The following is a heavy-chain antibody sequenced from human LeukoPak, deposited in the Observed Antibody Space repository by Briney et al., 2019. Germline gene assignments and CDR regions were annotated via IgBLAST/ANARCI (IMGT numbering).Heavy chain of an antibody. CDR1: GFTVSINY. V-gene: IGHV3-53*05. Sequence: GGSLRLSCAASGFTVSINYFSWVRQAPGKGLEWVSVIYSGGNTYYAESVKGRFAISRDTSKNTLYLQMDSLRAEDTAVYYCAADAYGDYGSYSDYWGQGTLVTVSS. CDR3: AADAYGDYGSYSDY. D-gene: IGHD4-17*01. J-gene: IGHJ4*02. CDR2: IYSGGNT.